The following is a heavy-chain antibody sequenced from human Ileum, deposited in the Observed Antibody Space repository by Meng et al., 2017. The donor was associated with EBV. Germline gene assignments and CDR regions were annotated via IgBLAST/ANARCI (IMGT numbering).Heavy chain of an antibody. D-gene: IGHD6-25*01. Sequence: QVQLVQAGSELKKPGGSVRISCKASGYTFTTYGMNWVRQAPGQGLEWMGWINTNTGKPTYAQGLTGRFVFSLDTSVSTAYLQISSLKAEDTAVYYCARDSEAADYWGQGTLVTVSS. J-gene: IGHJ4*02. CDR2: INTNTGKP. V-gene: IGHV7-4-1*02. CDR1: GYTFTTYG. CDR3: ARDSEAADY.